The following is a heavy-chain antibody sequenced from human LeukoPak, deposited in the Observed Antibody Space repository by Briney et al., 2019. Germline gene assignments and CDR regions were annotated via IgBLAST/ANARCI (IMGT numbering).Heavy chain of an antibody. CDR1: GYSFTSYW. D-gene: IGHD6-6*01. Sequence: GESLKISCKGSGYSFTSYWIAWVRQMPGKGLEWMGIISPGDSDTRYSPSFQGQVTISADKSISTAYLQWSSLKASDTAMYYCARHVSSIAARLGWFDPWGQGTLVTVSS. CDR2: ISPGDSDT. CDR3: ARHVSSIAARLGWFDP. J-gene: IGHJ5*02. V-gene: IGHV5-51*01.